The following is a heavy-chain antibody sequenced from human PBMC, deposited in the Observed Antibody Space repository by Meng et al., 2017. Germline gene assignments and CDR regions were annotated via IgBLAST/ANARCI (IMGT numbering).Heavy chain of an antibody. D-gene: IGHD2-2*01. CDR1: GYTFTSYY. J-gene: IGHJ4*02. CDR3: ARDPCSSTSCYRGGFDY. Sequence: QVQLVQSGAEVKKPGASVKVSCKASGYTFTSYYMHWVRQAPGQGLEWMGIINPSGGSTSYAQKFQGRVTMTRDTSMSTVYMELSSLRSEDTAVYYCARDPCSSTSCYRGGFDYWGQGTLVTVSS. V-gene: IGHV1-46*01. CDR2: INPSGGST.